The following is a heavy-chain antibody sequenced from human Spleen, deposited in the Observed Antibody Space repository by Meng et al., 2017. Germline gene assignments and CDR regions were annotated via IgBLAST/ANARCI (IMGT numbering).Heavy chain of an antibody. J-gene: IGHJ4*02. V-gene: IGHV4-30-4*01. Sequence: QVQLQESGPGLVKPSQTLSLTCIVSGGSISSADYYWSWIRQTPGKGLEWIGYIYYSGSTYYNPSLKSRVIISLDTSKNQFSLYLSSVTAADTAVYYCARDSSSGYGLYFDYWGLGTLVTVSS. CDR2: IYYSGST. CDR1: GGSISSADYY. D-gene: IGHD3-22*01. CDR3: ARDSSSGYGLYFDY.